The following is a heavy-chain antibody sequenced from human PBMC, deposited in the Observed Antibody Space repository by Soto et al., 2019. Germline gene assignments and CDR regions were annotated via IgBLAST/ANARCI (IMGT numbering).Heavy chain of an antibody. CDR2: IYWDDDK. Sequence: QITLKESGPTLVKTTQTLTLTCTLSGFSRSSTRMAVGWIRQPPGKALEWLALIYWDDDKRYSPFLKSVLTIIKDTAKNQVVLTLSNLGRVDTAGYYCAHIVVAGLGYYFDYWGQGTLVTVSS. V-gene: IGHV2-5*02. D-gene: IGHD6-19*01. CDR1: GFSRSSTRMA. CDR3: AHIVVAGLGYYFDY. J-gene: IGHJ4*02.